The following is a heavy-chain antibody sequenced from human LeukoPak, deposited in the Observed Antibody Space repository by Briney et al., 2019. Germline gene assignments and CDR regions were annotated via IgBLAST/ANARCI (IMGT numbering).Heavy chain of an antibody. V-gene: IGHV3-15*01. Sequence: PGGSLRLSCAASEFIFSGYEMNWVRQAPGKGLEWVGRIKSKTDGGTTDYAAPVKGRFTISRDDSKNTLYLQMNSLKTEDTAVYYCTTDLDGDDGGALDYWGQGTLVTVSS. J-gene: IGHJ4*02. CDR1: EFIFSGYE. D-gene: IGHD4-17*01. CDR2: IKSKTDGGTT. CDR3: TTDLDGDDGGALDY.